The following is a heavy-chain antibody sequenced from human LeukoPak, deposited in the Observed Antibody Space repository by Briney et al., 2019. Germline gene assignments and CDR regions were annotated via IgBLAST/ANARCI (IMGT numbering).Heavy chain of an antibody. D-gene: IGHD6-19*01. CDR3: AHKIISGWYRDDAFDI. CDR1: GFSLSTSGVG. CDR2: IYWDDDK. Sequence: SGPTLVNPTQTLTLTCTFSGFSLSTSGVGVGWIRQPPGKALEWLALIYWDDDKRYSPSLKSRLTITKDTSKNQVVLTMTNMDPVDTATYYCAHKIISGWYRDDAFDIWGQGTMVTVSS. J-gene: IGHJ3*02. V-gene: IGHV2-5*02.